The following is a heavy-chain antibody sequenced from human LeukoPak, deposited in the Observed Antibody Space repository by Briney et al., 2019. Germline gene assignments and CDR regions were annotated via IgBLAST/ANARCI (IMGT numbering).Heavy chain of an antibody. V-gene: IGHV3-21*01. J-gene: IGHJ4*02. CDR2: ISSSSSYI. D-gene: IGHD5-18*01. Sequence: GGSLRLSCAASGFTFSSYTMNWVRQAPGKGLEWVSSISSSSSYIYYADSVKGRFTISRDNAKNSLYLQMNSLRAEDTAVYYCARVPIHLWPRQDYWGQGTLVTVSS. CDR3: ARVPIHLWPRQDY. CDR1: GFTFSSYT.